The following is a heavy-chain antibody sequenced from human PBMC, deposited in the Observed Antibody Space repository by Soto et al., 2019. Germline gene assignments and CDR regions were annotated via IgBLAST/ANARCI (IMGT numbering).Heavy chain of an antibody. CDR1: GFTFSNAW. CDR3: ARESPPGPY. V-gene: IGHV3-48*02. Sequence: PGGSLRLSCAASGFTFSNAWINWVRQAPGKGLEWVSYISSSGAAIYYADSVKDRFTISRDNAKNSLYLQMNSLRDEDTAVYYCARESPPGPYWGQGTLVTVSS. CDR2: ISSSGAAI. J-gene: IGHJ4*02.